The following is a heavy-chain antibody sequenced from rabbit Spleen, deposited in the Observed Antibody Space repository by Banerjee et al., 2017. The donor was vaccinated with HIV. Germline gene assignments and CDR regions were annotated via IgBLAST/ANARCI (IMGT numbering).Heavy chain of an antibody. CDR3: ARFYAGYGDFGYAAM. CDR1: GVSFSSNNY. V-gene: IGHV1S40*01. CDR2: MDTGSSGFT. Sequence: QSLEESGGDLVKPGASLTLTCTASGVSFSSNNYMCWVRQAPGKGLEWIACMDTGSSGFTYFASWAKGRFTISKTSSTTVTLQMTSLTVADTATYFCARFYAGYGDFGYAAMWGQGTLVTVS. J-gene: IGHJ4*01. D-gene: IGHD7-1*01.